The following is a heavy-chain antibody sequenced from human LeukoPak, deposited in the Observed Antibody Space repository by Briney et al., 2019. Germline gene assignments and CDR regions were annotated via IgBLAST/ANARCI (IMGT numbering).Heavy chain of an antibody. CDR1: GFTFNVHW. D-gene: IGHD1-20*01. CDR2: INTDGSRT. V-gene: IGHV3-74*01. J-gene: IGHJ4*02. Sequence: SGGSLRLSCAASGFTFNVHWMHWVRQVPGKGLVWVSRINTDGSRTDYADSVKGRFTIFRDNAKNTLYLQMNILRAEDTAVYFCGRDLNWNQIGYWGQGSLVTVSS. CDR3: GRDLNWNQIGY.